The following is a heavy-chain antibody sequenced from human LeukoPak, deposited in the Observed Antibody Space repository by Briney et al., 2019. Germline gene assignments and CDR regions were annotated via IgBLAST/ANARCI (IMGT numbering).Heavy chain of an antibody. D-gene: IGHD3-22*01. Sequence: ASVKVSCKASGYTFTGYYMRWVRQAPGQGLEWMGWINPNSGGTNYAQKFQGRVTMTRDTSISTAYMELSRLRSDDTAVYYCARPSETSYYDISGYYPAFDIWGQGTMVTVSS. CDR3: ARPSETSYYDISGYYPAFDI. V-gene: IGHV1-2*02. CDR1: GYTFTGYY. J-gene: IGHJ3*02. CDR2: INPNSGGT.